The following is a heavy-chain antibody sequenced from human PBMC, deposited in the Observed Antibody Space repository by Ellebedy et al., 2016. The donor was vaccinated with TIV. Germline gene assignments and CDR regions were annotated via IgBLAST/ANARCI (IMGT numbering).Heavy chain of an antibody. CDR2: IGTYNGNT. CDR1: GYTFTTYG. J-gene: IGHJ6*02. Sequence: AASVKVSCKASGYTFTTYGISWVRQAPGQGLEWMGWIGTYNGNTKYVEKLQGRVTLTTDASTSTAYMDLRSLGSDDTAVYYCARDRVVTHYYGMDVWGQGTTVTVSS. V-gene: IGHV1-18*04. D-gene: IGHD2-21*02. CDR3: ARDRVVTHYYGMDV.